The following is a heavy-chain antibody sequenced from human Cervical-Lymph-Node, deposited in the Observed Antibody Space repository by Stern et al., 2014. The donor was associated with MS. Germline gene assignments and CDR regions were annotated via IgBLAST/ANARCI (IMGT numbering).Heavy chain of an antibody. Sequence: VQLVQSGAEVKKPGESLKISCKLSGYSFTIYYIAWVRQMPGKGLAWMGVIYPYDSDTTYSPSFQGQVTIPADKSITTAYLQWSSLRASDTAMYYCARHVQGFDYWGQGTLVTVSS. V-gene: IGHV5-51*01. CDR1: GYSFTIYY. CDR2: IYPYDSDT. J-gene: IGHJ4*02. CDR3: ARHVQGFDY.